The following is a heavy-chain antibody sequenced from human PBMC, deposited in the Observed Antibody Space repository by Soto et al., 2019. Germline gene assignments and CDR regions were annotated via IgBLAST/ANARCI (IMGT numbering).Heavy chain of an antibody. J-gene: IGHJ2*01. CDR3: ARETDWYFDL. Sequence: QVLLVQSGAEVKRPGSSVKVSCKASGGTFSTYTINWVRQAPGQGLEWMGGVIPIFATANYAQKFQDRVTITADEYTNTAYMELSSLRFEDTAVYYCARETDWYFDLWGRGTLVTVSS. CDR2: VIPIFATA. CDR1: GGTFSTYT. V-gene: IGHV1-69*12.